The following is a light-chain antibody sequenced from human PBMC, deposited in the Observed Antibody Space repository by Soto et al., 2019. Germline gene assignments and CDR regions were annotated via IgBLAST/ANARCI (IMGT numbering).Light chain of an antibody. CDR2: GAA. V-gene: IGKV3-20*01. CDR1: QSVNSR. Sequence: ALTQSPGALSLSPGEGATVSCRASQSVNSRLAWYQHKPGQAPRLLISGAASRATGIPDRFSGSGSATDFTLTISRLEPEDFALYYCQHYGRSPIAFGQGTRPEI. CDR3: QHYGRSPIA. J-gene: IGKJ5*01.